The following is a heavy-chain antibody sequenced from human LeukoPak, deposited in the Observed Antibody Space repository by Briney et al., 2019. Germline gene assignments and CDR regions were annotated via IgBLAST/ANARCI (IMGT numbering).Heavy chain of an antibody. CDR2: IYAGGST. J-gene: IGHJ4*02. D-gene: IGHD2-21*02. V-gene: IGHV3-53*01. Sequence: GGSLRLSCAASGFTVSSNYMSWVRQAPGKGLEWVSVIYAGGSTYYADSVKGRFSISRDNSKTTLYLQMNSLRAEDTAVYYCARSKSRGDYYFDNWGQGTLVTVSS. CDR1: GFTVSSNY. CDR3: ARSKSRGDYYFDN.